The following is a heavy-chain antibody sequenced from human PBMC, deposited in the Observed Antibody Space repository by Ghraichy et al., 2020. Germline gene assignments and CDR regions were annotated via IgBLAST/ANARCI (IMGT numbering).Heavy chain of an antibody. CDR2: IFYSGST. J-gene: IGHJ4*02. CDR3: ARGYCSGDSCAHFDY. Sequence: SETLSLTCTVSGGSISNNDLYWSWIRQPPGKGLEWIGYIFYSGSTFYNPSLKSRLTMSVDTSKNQFSLRLSSVTAADTAVYFCARGYCSGDSCAHFDYWGQGALVTVSS. D-gene: IGHD2-15*01. CDR1: GGSISNNDLY. V-gene: IGHV4-30-4*01.